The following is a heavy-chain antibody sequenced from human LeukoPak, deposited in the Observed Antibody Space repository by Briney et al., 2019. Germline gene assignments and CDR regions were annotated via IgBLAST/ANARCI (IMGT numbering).Heavy chain of an antibody. Sequence: SETLSLTCTVSGGSISRDYWSWIRQPAGKELEWIGRVYGNGGTNYNPSLKSRVTMSVDTSKNQFSLKLSSVTAADTAVYYCARGRYESTRLSAYYYYYMDVWGKGTTVTVSS. CDR1: GGSISRDY. CDR2: VYGNGGT. D-gene: IGHD1-14*01. V-gene: IGHV4-4*07. J-gene: IGHJ6*03. CDR3: ARGRYESTRLSAYYYYYMDV.